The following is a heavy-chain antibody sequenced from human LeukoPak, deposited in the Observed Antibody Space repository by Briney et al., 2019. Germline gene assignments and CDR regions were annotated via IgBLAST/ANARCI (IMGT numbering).Heavy chain of an antibody. J-gene: IGHJ4*02. CDR1: GGSISSYY. Sequence: SETLSLTCTVSGGSISSYYWSWIRQPPGKGLEWIGYISYSGSTNYNPSLKSRVTISIDTSKNHFSLKLSSVTAADTAVYYCARRGFGENFDYWGQGTLVTVSS. CDR3: ARRGFGENFDY. V-gene: IGHV4-59*01. CDR2: ISYSGST. D-gene: IGHD3-10*01.